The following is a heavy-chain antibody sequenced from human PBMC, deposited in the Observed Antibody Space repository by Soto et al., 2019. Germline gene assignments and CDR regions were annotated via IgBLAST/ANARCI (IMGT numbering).Heavy chain of an antibody. CDR1: GFTLSRYA. Sequence: GGSLRLSCAASGFTLSRYAIHWVRQAPGKGLEWVAVISRDGTNKYYVDSVKGRFTISRDNSRSTLYLQMNSLRAEDTAVYYCARDRIVVVTAIPDAFDIWGQGTMVTVSS. J-gene: IGHJ3*02. V-gene: IGHV3-30*04. CDR2: ISRDGTNK. CDR3: ARDRIVVVTAIPDAFDI. D-gene: IGHD2-21*02.